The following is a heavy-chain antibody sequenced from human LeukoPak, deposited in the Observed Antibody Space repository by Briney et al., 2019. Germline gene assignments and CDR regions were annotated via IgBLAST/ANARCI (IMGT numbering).Heavy chain of an antibody. Sequence: SETLSLTCTVSGGSISSSSYYWGWIRQPPGKGLEWLGSIYYSGSTYYNPSLKSRVTISVDTSKNQFSLKLSSVTAADTAVYYCARHNRLSSGYDYWGQGTLVTVSS. CDR3: ARHNRLSSGYDY. D-gene: IGHD6-19*01. V-gene: IGHV4-39*01. CDR2: IYYSGST. J-gene: IGHJ4*02. CDR1: GGSISSSSYY.